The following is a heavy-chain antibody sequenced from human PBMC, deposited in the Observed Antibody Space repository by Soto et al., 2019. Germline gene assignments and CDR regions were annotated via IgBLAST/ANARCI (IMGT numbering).Heavy chain of an antibody. CDR3: AKATFPGGNALFDY. Sequence: EVHLLESGGGLVQPGGSLRLSCAASGFTFSSYDMTWVRQAPGKGLEWVSLISGGGGGTYYADSVKGRFTISRDNSMNTLDMQMTNLRAEDTAIYYCAKATFPGGNALFDYWGQGTLVTVSS. D-gene: IGHD1-1*01. J-gene: IGHJ4*02. CDR1: GFTFSSYD. CDR2: ISGGGGGT. V-gene: IGHV3-23*01.